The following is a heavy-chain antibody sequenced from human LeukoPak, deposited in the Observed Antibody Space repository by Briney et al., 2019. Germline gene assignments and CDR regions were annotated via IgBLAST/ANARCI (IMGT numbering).Heavy chain of an antibody. J-gene: IGHJ4*02. CDR3: ARGDRTGYFFDN. CDR2: INSDGSRR. Sequence: GGSLRLSCAASGFTFIGYWMHWVRQPPGTGLVWVSRINSDGSRRIFADSVKGRFTISRDNAKNTLYLEMNSLRTEDTAVYFCARGDRTGYFFDNWGQGTLVTVSS. D-gene: IGHD3-9*01. CDR1: GFTFIGYW. V-gene: IGHV3-74*01.